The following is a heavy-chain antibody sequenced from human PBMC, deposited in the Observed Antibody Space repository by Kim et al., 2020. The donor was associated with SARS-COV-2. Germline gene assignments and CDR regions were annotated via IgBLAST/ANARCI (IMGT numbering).Heavy chain of an antibody. D-gene: IGHD6-6*01. V-gene: IGHV7-4-1*02. J-gene: IGHJ3*02. CDR3: ASGSSSSFDAFDI. Sequence: YAQGFTGRFVFSLDTSVSTAYLQISSLKAEDTAVYYCASGSSSSFDAFDIWGQGTMVTVSS.